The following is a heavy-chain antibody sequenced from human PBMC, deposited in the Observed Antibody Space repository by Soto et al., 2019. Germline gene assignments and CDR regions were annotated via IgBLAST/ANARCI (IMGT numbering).Heavy chain of an antibody. CDR1: GYTFTSYA. CDR2: INAGNGNT. CDR3: ARDYSSGWYGWFDP. J-gene: IGHJ5*02. Sequence: QVQLVQSGAEVKKPGASVKVSCKASGYTFTSYAMHWVRQAPGQRLEWMGWINAGNGNTKYSQKFQGRVTITRDTSASTADMELSSLRSEDTAVYYCARDYSSGWYGWFDPWGQGTLVTVSS. D-gene: IGHD6-19*01. V-gene: IGHV1-3*01.